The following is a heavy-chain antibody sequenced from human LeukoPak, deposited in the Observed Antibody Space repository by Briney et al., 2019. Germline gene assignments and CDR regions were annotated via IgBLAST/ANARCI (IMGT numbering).Heavy chain of an antibody. D-gene: IGHD4/OR15-4a*01. CDR2: IYPGDSNV. J-gene: IGHJ3*02. Sequence: GKPLKISCKGSGYSFPIYWIAWVRQMPGKGLEWMGIIYPGDSNVRYSPSFQGQVTSSADKSVTTAYLQWSSLKASDTAMYFCARLNGGANLLGDSLDIWGQGTMVTVSS. CDR1: GYSFPIYW. V-gene: IGHV5-51*01. CDR3: ARLNGGANLLGDSLDI.